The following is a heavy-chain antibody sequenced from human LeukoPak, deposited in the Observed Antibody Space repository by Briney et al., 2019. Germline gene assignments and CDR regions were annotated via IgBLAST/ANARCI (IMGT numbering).Heavy chain of an antibody. V-gene: IGHV4-34*01. J-gene: IGHJ6*02. CDR1: GGSFSGYY. Sequence: SETLSLTCAVYGGSFSGYYWSCIRQPPGKGLEWIGEINHSGSTNYNPSLKSRVTISVDTSKNQFSLKLSSVTAADTAVYYCARVGMIVVEPYYYYYGMDVWGQGTTVTVSS. CDR2: INHSGST. D-gene: IGHD3-22*01. CDR3: ARVGMIVVEPYYYYYGMDV.